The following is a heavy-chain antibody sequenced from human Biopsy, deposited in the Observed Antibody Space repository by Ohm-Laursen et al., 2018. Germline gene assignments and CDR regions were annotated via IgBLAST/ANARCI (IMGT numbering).Heavy chain of an antibody. V-gene: IGHV4-59*07. Sequence: SDTLSLTCPVSGGSIGSFFWSWIRQPPGKGLEWIGYIYYSGSTNYNPSLRGRVTISVDTSKNQFSLKLSSLTAADTAVFFCARLYRLDDYWNDDPPDAFDVWGQGTVVTVSS. CDR3: ARLYRLDDYWNDDPPDAFDV. CDR2: IYYSGST. CDR1: GGSIGSFF. D-gene: IGHD3-3*01. J-gene: IGHJ3*01.